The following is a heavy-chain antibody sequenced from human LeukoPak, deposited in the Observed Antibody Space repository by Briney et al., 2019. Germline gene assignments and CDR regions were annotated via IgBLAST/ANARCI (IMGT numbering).Heavy chain of an antibody. V-gene: IGHV3-48*03. CDR3: AELGITMIGGV. D-gene: IGHD3-10*02. Sequence: GGSLRLSCAASGFTFSSYEMNWVRRAPGKGLEWVSYISSNGSTIYYADSVKGRFTISRDNAKNSLYLQMNSLRAEDTAVYYCAELGITMIGGVWGKGTTVTISS. CDR1: GFTFSSYE. J-gene: IGHJ6*04. CDR2: ISSNGSTI.